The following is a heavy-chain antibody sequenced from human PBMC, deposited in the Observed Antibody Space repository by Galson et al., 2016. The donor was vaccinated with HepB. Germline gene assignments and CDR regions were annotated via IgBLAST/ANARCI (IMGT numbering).Heavy chain of an antibody. CDR2: ISYDGSNK. J-gene: IGHJ6*02. CDR3: ARAGSRAFIVALDYGMDV. CDR1: GFTFRNYG. D-gene: IGHD5-12*01. V-gene: IGHV3-30*03. Sequence: SLRLSCAASGFTFRNYGMHWVRQAPGKGLEWVTVISYDGSNKYYADSVKGRFTISRDNSKNTLYLQMNSLRAEDTAAYYCARAGSRAFIVALDYGMDVWGQGTTVTVSS.